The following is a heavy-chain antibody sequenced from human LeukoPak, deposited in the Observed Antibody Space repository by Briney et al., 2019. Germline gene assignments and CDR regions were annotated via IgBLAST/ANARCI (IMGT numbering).Heavy chain of an antibody. CDR3: SRMGGYSGYATH. CDR2: IHYIGTT. V-gene: IGHV4-59*08. J-gene: IGHJ1*01. CDR1: GGSISTYY. D-gene: IGHD5-12*01. Sequence: SETLSLTCTFSGGSISTYYWSWIRQPPGKGLGWIGYIHYIGTTNYNPSLKNRVTISLDTSKNQFSLNLGAVTAADTAVYFCSRMGGYSGYATHWGQGTLVSLFS.